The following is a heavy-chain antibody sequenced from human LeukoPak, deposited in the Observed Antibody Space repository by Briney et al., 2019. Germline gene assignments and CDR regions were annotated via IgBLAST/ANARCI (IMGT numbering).Heavy chain of an antibody. J-gene: IGHJ5*02. CDR2: IFYTGST. CDR3: ARQGFSGFDP. V-gene: IGHV4-59*11. CDR1: GGSISPHY. Sequence: PSETLSLTCTVSGGSISPHYWSWIRQPPGKGLEWIGYIFYTGSTNYNPSLKSRVTISVDSSKNQFSLKLNSVTPADTAVYYCARQGFSGFDPWGQGTLVTVSS. D-gene: IGHD2/OR15-2a*01.